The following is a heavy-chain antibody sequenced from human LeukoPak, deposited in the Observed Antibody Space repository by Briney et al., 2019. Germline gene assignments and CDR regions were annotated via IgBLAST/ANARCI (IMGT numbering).Heavy chain of an antibody. V-gene: IGHV3-21*06. D-gene: IGHD6-19*01. CDR3: AREIVSSGCLDY. J-gene: IGHJ4*02. CDR1: AFAFYGYS. CDR2: ISSNSSYI. Sequence: GGSLRLSCAASAFAFYGYSMHWVRQAPGKGLEWISSISSNSSYIYYADSVKGRFTISRDNAKNSLYLQVTGLRVEDTALYYCAREIVSSGCLDYWGQGALVTVSS.